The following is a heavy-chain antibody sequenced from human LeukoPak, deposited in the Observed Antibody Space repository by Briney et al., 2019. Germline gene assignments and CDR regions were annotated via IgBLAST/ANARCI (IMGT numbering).Heavy chain of an antibody. J-gene: IGHJ6*03. CDR1: GGTFSSYA. Sequence: ASVKVSCKASGGTFSSYAISWVRQAPGQGLEWMGWISAYNGNTNYAQKLQGRVTMTTDTSTSTAYMELRSLRSDDTAVYYCATGYSSSWPSYYYYMDVWGKGTTVTVSS. V-gene: IGHV1-18*01. D-gene: IGHD6-13*01. CDR2: ISAYNGNT. CDR3: ATGYSSSWPSYYYYMDV.